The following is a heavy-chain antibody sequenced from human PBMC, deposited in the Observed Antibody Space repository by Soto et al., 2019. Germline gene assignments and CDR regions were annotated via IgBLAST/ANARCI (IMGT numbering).Heavy chain of an antibody. J-gene: IGHJ4*02. V-gene: IGHV3-74*01. CDR3: ARGRRGNYGYFDY. CDR1: GFTLRSDS. CDR2: LKSDGSE. D-gene: IGHD1-26*01. Sequence: PGGSLRLSCAASGFTLRSDSMHWVRQVPGKGLVWVSRLKSDGSENYADSVKGRFTISRDNAKNTLYLQMNRLGAEDTAVYYCARGRRGNYGYFDYWGQGMLVTVSS.